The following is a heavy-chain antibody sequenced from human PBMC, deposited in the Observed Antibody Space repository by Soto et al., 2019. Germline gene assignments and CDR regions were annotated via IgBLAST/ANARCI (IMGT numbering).Heavy chain of an antibody. V-gene: IGHV3-23*01. D-gene: IGHD5-12*01. CDR3: AAKAATKGAFAI. CDR2: LSNSGADR. J-gene: IGHJ3*02. CDR1: GFTFSSYV. Sequence: EVQLLESGGGLVQPGGSLRLSCAASGFTFSSYVMAWVRQAPRKGLEWVSSLSNSGADRYYADSVKGRFSISRDNSKNTLYVQMNNLRAEDTAVYYCAAKAATKGAFAIWGRGTMVTVSS.